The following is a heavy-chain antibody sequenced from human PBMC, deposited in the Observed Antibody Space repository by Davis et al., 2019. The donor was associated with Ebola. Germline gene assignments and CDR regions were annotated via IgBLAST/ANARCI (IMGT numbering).Heavy chain of an antibody. V-gene: IGHV3-23*01. J-gene: IGHJ4*02. Sequence: GGSLRLSCADSVITFSSYAMTWVRQAPGKGLEWVSAISGSGGTIYYAGSVKGRFTVSRDNSKKTMYLQMNSLRPEDTAVYFCARDRDPYYDIMIGYSPIDYWGQGTLVTVSS. CDR2: ISGSGGTI. CDR1: VITFSSYA. D-gene: IGHD3-9*01. CDR3: ARDRDPYYDIMIGYSPIDY.